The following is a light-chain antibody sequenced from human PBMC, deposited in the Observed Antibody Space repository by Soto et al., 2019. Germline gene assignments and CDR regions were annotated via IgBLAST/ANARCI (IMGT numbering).Light chain of an antibody. CDR1: SSDVGSYNL. CDR2: EVS. J-gene: IGLJ1*01. CDR3: SSYTSTSTLYV. V-gene: IGLV2-14*02. Sequence: QSALTQPASVSGSPGQSITISCTGTSSDVGSYNLVSWYQQYPGKAPKLMIYEVSKWPSGVSNRFSGSKSGNTASLTISGLQAEDEADYYCSSYTSTSTLYVFGSGTKLTVL.